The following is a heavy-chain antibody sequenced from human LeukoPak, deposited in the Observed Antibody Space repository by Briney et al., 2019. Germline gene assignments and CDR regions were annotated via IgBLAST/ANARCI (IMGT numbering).Heavy chain of an antibody. CDR1: GFTFSSYW. V-gene: IGHV3-7*01. CDR2: INQDGSEK. D-gene: IGHD3-10*01. CDR3: GRVGAYYGSGSYSDY. J-gene: IGHJ4*02. Sequence: GGSLRLSCAASGFTFSSYWMSWVRQAPGKGLEWVANINQDGSEKYYVDSVKGRFTISRDNAKKSLYLQMNSLRAEDTAVYYCGRVGAYYGSGSYSDYWGQGTLVTVPS.